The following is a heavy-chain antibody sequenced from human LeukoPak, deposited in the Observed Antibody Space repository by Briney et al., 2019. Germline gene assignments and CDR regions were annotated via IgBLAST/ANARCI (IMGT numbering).Heavy chain of an antibody. Sequence: ASVKVSCKAFGYTFTSNYMHWVRQAPGQGPEWMGVISPSGGSTTYAQKFQGRVTLTRDMSTSTDYLELSSLRSEDTAMYYCARATPAYCTNGVCYYYYYMDVWGKGTTVTVSS. V-gene: IGHV1-46*01. CDR2: ISPSGGST. CDR1: GYTFTSNY. CDR3: ARATPAYCTNGVCYYYYYMDV. D-gene: IGHD2-8*01. J-gene: IGHJ6*03.